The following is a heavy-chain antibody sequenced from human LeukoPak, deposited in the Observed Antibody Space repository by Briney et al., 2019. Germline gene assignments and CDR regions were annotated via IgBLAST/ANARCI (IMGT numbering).Heavy chain of an antibody. CDR3: ARFRKSSSWYGAYYYYMDV. V-gene: IGHV3-7*03. CDR1: GFTFSTYW. CDR2: IKADGGEK. Sequence: GGSLRLSCAASGFTFSTYWMNWFRQTPGKGLEWVAKIKADGGEKDHVASVKGRFTISRDNAKNSLYLQMNSLRVEDTAVYYCARFRKSSSWYGAYYYYMDVWGKGTTVTVSS. J-gene: IGHJ6*03. D-gene: IGHD6-13*01.